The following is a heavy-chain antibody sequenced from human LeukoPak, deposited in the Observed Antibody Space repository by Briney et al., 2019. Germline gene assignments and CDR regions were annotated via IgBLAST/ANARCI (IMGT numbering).Heavy chain of an antibody. J-gene: IGHJ4*02. Sequence: GGSLRLSCATSGFTFSTYAMGWVRQAPGKGLEWVSAISGSGGRTGYADSVKGRFTISRDNSKNTLYLQMNSLRAEDTAVYYCAKDTTYYYGSGSSYFDYWGQGSLVTVSS. CDR2: ISGSGGRT. CDR1: GFTFSTYA. V-gene: IGHV3-23*01. CDR3: AKDTTYYYGSGSSYFDY. D-gene: IGHD3-10*01.